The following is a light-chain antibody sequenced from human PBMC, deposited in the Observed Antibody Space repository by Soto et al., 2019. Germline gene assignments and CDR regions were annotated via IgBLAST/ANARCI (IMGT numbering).Light chain of an antibody. CDR1: SSDVGGYNY. V-gene: IGLV2-14*01. J-gene: IGLJ1*01. CDR2: EVS. Sequence: QSALTQPASVSGSPGQSITISCTGTSSDVGGYNYVSWYQQHPGKAPKLMIYEVSNRPSGVSNRFSGSKSGNTASLTISGLQAEDEADYYCAAWDDSLNGYVSGTGTKVTVL. CDR3: AAWDDSLNGYV.